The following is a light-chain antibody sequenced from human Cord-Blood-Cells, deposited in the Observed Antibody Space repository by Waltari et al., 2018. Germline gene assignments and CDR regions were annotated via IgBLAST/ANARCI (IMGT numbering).Light chain of an antibody. V-gene: IGLV2-11*01. CDR3: CSYAGSYTLV. CDR2: DVS. CDR1: SSDVGGYNY. J-gene: IGLJ2*01. Sequence: QSALTQPRSVSGSPGQSVTISCTGTSSDVGGYNYVSWYQQHPGKAPKLMIYDVSKRPSGVPDRFSGSKSGNTASLDMSGLQAEDEADYYCCSYAGSYTLVFGGGTKLTVL.